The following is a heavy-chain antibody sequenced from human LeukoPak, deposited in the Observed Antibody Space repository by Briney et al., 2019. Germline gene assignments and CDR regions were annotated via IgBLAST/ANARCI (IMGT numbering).Heavy chain of an antibody. CDR1: GGTFSSYA. V-gene: IGHV1-69*13. Sequence: SVTVSCKASGGTFSSYAISWVRQAPGQGLEWMGGIIPILGTANYAQKFQGRVTITADESTSTAYMELSSLRSEDTAVYYCARGLDSSGYYYANDAFDIWGQGTMVTVSS. D-gene: IGHD3-22*01. CDR3: ARGLDSSGYYYANDAFDI. CDR2: IIPILGTA. J-gene: IGHJ3*02.